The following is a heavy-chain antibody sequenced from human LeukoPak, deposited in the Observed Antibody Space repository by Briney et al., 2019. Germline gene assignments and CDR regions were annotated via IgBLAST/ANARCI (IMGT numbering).Heavy chain of an antibody. D-gene: IGHD2-15*01. J-gene: IGHJ5*02. V-gene: IGHV3-7*03. CDR2: IKEDGSKK. Sequence: GGSLRLSCAASGFTFSNYWMSWVRQAPGKGLEWVANIKEDGSKKHHADSVKGRFTISRDNAKNSLYLQMNSLRVEDTAVYYCARDRYFSGAWGQGSLVTVSS. CDR3: ARDRYFSGA. CDR1: GFTFSNYW.